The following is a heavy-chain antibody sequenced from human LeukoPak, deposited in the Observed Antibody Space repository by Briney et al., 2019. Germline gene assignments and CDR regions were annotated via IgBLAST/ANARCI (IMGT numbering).Heavy chain of an antibody. D-gene: IGHD3-22*01. V-gene: IGHV3-48*01. CDR3: ARDLDYYDSSGPRGWFDP. CDR1: GFTFSSYS. Sequence: PGGSLRLSCAASGFTFSSYSMNWVRQAPGKGLEWVSYISSSSSTIYYADSVKGRFTISRDNAKNSLYLQMNSLRAEDTAVYYCARDLDYYDSSGPRGWFDPWGQGTLVTVSS. CDR2: ISSSSSTI. J-gene: IGHJ5*02.